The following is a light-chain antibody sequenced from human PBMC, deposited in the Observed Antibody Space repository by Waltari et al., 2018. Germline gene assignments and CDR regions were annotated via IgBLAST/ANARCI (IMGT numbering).Light chain of an antibody. V-gene: IGKV3-20*01. J-gene: IGKJ2*01. CDR3: QQCGRSLYT. CDR1: LSITSTY. Sequence: EIVLTQSPGTLSLSPGERATLSCRASLSITSTYLAWDQQRPGQAPRILLYDASTRATGFPDRFSGSGSGTDFTLTISRLEPEDFAVYYCQQCGRSLYTFGQGTTLEIK. CDR2: DAS.